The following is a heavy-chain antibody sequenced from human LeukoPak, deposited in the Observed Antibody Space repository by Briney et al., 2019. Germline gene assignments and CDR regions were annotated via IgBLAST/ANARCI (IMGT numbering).Heavy chain of an antibody. Sequence: SETLSLTCAVDGGSFSGYYWSWIRQPPGKGLEWIGEINHSRSTNYNPSLKSRVTISVDTSKNQFSLKLSSVTAADTAVYYCARVTIFGVVIRRYYFDYWGQGTLVTVSS. J-gene: IGHJ4*02. CDR3: ARVTIFGVVIRRYYFDY. V-gene: IGHV4-34*01. CDR1: GGSFSGYY. D-gene: IGHD3-3*01. CDR2: INHSRST.